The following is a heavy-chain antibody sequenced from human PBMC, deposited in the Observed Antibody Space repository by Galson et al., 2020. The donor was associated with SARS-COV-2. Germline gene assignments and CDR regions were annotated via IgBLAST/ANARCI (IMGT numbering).Heavy chain of an antibody. J-gene: IGHJ2*01. Sequence: SETLSLTCAVSCFSISTNNYWSWIRQAPGKGLQWIGSVYPSRSTNFTPPPKSRVTISLDTTKNQFSLRLTSVTAADTALYYCARQGGTMICLVTVPGWFFDLGGRGTLVTVSS. CDR1: CFSISTNNY. V-gene: IGHV4-38-2*01. CDR2: VYPSRST. CDR3: ARQGGTMICLVTVPGWFFDL. D-gene: IGHD3-9*01.